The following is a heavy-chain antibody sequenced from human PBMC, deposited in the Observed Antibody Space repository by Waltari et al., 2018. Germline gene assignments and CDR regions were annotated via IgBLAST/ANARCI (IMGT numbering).Heavy chain of an antibody. V-gene: IGHV1-69*08. CDR1: GQTFNSYS. CDR2: FIPALGTS. J-gene: IGHJ2*01. CDR3: VREGRSPYRHFDL. Sequence: QVDLEHSGAELKKPRSAVKVSCQTSGQTFNSYSFSWVRQAPGQGLEWMGRFIPALGTSNHAQKLQGRVSITADKSTTTAYLELSGLTPDDTATYYCVREGRSPYRHFDLWGRGTLITVS. D-gene: IGHD3-10*01.